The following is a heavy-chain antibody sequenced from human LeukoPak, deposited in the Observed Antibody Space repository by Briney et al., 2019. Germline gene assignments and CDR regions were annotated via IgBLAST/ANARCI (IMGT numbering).Heavy chain of an antibody. J-gene: IGHJ4*02. CDR3: AREPVDTPMVTSFDY. D-gene: IGHD5-18*01. Sequence: GASVKVSCKASGYTFTDYYMHWVRQAPGQGLEWMGWINPNSGGTNYAQKFQGRVTMTRDTSISTAYMELNRLTSDDTAVYYCAREPVDTPMVTSFDYCGQGTLVTVSS. CDR2: INPNSGGT. CDR1: GYTFTDYY. V-gene: IGHV1-2*02.